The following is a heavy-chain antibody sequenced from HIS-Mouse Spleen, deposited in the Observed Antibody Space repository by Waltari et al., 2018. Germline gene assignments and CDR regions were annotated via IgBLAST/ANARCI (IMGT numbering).Heavy chain of an antibody. D-gene: IGHD1-26*01. J-gene: IGHJ4*02. CDR3: AKDRGSPLYFDY. CDR2: ISYDGSNK. Sequence: QVQLVESGGGVVQPGRSLRLSCAASGFTFISKGMHWVRQAPGKGLEWVAVISYDGSNKYYADSVKGRFTISRDNSKNTLYLQMNSLRAEDTAVYYCAKDRGSPLYFDYWGQGTLVTVSS. CDR1: GFTFISKG. V-gene: IGHV3-30*18.